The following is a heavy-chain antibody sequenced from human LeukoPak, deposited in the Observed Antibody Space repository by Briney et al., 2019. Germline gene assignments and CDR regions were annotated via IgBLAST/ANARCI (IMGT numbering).Heavy chain of an antibody. J-gene: IGHJ4*02. CDR3: AKNGGYSYGLYYFDY. V-gene: IGHV3-23*01. Sequence: GGSLRLSCAASGFAFRSYAMSWVRQAPGKGLEWVSSIISSGDVTYYADSLKGRFTISRDNSKNMVYLQMDSLRAEDSAVYYCAKNGGYSYGLYYFDYWGQGTLVTVSS. CDR2: IISSGDVT. CDR1: GFAFRSYA. D-gene: IGHD5-18*01.